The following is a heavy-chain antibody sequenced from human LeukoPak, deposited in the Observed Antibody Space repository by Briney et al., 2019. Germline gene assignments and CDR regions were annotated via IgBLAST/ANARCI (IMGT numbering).Heavy chain of an antibody. CDR3: ARDIVPAALYYGMDV. Sequence: PGGSLRLSCAVSGSTFSSYAMHWVRQAPGKGLEWVAVISYDGSNKYYADSVKGRFTISRDNSKNTLYLQMNSLRAEDTAVYYCARDIVPAALYYGMDVWGQGTTVTVSS. J-gene: IGHJ6*02. CDR1: GSTFSSYA. CDR2: ISYDGSNK. D-gene: IGHD2-2*01. V-gene: IGHV3-30-3*01.